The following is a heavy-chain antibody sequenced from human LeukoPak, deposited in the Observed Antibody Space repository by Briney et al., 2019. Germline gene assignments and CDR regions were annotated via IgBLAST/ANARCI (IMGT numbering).Heavy chain of an antibody. V-gene: IGHV3-30*02. Sequence: GGSLRLSCEASGFSLSSYAFHWVRQAPGKGLEWVAFIRYDGSNKYYADSVKGRFTISRDNSKNTLYLQMNSLRAEDTAVYYCAKDYSNYLYWGQGTLVTVSS. CDR1: GFSLSSYA. CDR2: IRYDGSNK. D-gene: IGHD4-11*01. CDR3: AKDYSNYLY. J-gene: IGHJ4*02.